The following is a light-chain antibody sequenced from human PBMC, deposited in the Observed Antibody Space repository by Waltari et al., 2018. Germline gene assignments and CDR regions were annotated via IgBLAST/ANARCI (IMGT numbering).Light chain of an antibody. CDR2: GAS. J-gene: IGKJ4*01. V-gene: IGKV3-11*01. Sequence: ILTQSPATLSLSPGERATLSCRASQSVANYLAWYQQKPGQAPRLLIYGASSRATGIPDRFSGTGSGTEFTLIISSLEPEDFAVYFCQGYSNSPLTFGGGTKVEIK. CDR3: QGYSNSPLT. CDR1: QSVANY.